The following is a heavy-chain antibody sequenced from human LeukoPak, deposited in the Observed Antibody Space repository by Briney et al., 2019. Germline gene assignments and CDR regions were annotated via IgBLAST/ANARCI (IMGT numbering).Heavy chain of an antibody. V-gene: IGHV4-39*07. CDR2: IYYSGST. Sequence: SETLSLTCTVSGGSISSSSCLWGWIRQPPGKGLEYIGNIYYSGSTSYNPSLKSRVTISVDTSKNQFSLKLSSVTAADTAVYYCARAQVSSGWYKIDYRGQGTLVTVSS. CDR3: ARAQVSSGWYKIDY. J-gene: IGHJ4*02. CDR1: GGSISSSSCL. D-gene: IGHD6-19*01.